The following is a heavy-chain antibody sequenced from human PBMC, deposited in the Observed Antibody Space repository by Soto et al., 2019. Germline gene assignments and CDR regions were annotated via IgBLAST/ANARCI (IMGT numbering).Heavy chain of an antibody. J-gene: IGHJ5*02. D-gene: IGHD3-22*01. CDR3: ARNFYDSSGYGTNWFEP. Sequence: EVQLVESGGGLVQPGGSLRLSCAASGFTVSSNYMSWVRQAPGKGLEWVSVIYSGGSTYYADSVKGRFTISRDNSNNTLYIQMISLRVADTAVYYCARNFYDSSGYGTNWFEPWGQGTLVTVSS. V-gene: IGHV3-66*01. CDR1: GFTVSSNY. CDR2: IYSGGST.